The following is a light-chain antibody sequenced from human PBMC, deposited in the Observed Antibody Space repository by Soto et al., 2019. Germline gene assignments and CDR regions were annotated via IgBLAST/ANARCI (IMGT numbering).Light chain of an antibody. Sequence: QSVLTQPASVSGSPGQSITISCTGTSSDVGRYSLVSWYQQHPGKAPKRMISEDHKRPSGVSNRFSGSKSGNTASLTISGLQAEDEADCYCCSYAGSYTYVFGTGTKVTVL. J-gene: IGLJ1*01. CDR1: SSDVGRYSL. V-gene: IGLV2-23*01. CDR2: EDH. CDR3: CSYAGSYTYV.